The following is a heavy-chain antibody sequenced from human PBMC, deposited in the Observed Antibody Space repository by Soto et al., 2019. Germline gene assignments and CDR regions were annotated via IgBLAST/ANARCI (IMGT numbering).Heavy chain of an antibody. CDR2: VGGGGDNI. V-gene: IGHV3-23*01. Sequence: QLLESGGGLVQPGGSLRLSCAASGFTFSSYSMNWVRQAPGKGLQWVATVGGGGDNIFYADSVKGRFTISRDDSQNMVFLQMNSLRPEDTADYFCAKRDSGSGRSPPLINHWGQGTLVTVSS. CDR1: GFTFSSYS. D-gene: IGHD3-10*01. J-gene: IGHJ5*02. CDR3: AKRDSGSGRSPPLINH.